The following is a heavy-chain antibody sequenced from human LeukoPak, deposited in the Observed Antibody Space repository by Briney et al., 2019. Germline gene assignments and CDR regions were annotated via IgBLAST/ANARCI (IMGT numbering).Heavy chain of an antibody. CDR3: AKERPYYYDSSGFA. Sequence: GGSLRLSCAASGFTFSSYSMNWVRQAPGKGLEWVSSISSSSSYIYYADSVKGRFTISRDNAKNSLYLQMNSLRAEDTAVYYCAKERPYYYDSSGFAWGQGTLVTVSS. CDR2: ISSSSSYI. J-gene: IGHJ5*02. V-gene: IGHV3-21*01. CDR1: GFTFSSYS. D-gene: IGHD3-22*01.